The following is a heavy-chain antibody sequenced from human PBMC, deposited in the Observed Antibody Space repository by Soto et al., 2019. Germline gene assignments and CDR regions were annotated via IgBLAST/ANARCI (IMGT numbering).Heavy chain of an antibody. D-gene: IGHD6-19*01. Sequence: ASVNVSCKASGYTFTSYDINWVRQATGQGLEWMGWMNPNSGNTGYAQKFQGRVTMTRNTSISTAYMELSSLRSEDTAVYYCARQCSSGWYYYYYYMDVWGKGTTVTVSS. V-gene: IGHV1-8*01. J-gene: IGHJ6*03. CDR1: GYTFTSYD. CDR2: MNPNSGNT. CDR3: ARQCSSGWYYYYYYMDV.